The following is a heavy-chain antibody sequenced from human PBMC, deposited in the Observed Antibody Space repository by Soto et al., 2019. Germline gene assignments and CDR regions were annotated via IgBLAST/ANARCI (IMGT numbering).Heavy chain of an antibody. Sequence: SETLSLTCTVSSGSISSYYWSWIRQPPGKGLEWIGYIYYSGSTNYNPSLKSRVTISVDTSKNQFSLKLSSVTAADTAVYYCARHGGRGSSSWYLGGGSPPGGGLWAFDYWGQGTLVTVSS. CDR1: SGSISSYY. J-gene: IGHJ4*02. V-gene: IGHV4-59*08. CDR3: ARHGGRGSSSWYLGGGSPPGGGLWAFDY. D-gene: IGHD6-13*01. CDR2: IYYSGST.